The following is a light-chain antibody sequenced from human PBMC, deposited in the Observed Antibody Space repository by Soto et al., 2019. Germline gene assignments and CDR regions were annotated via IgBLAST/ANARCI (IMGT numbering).Light chain of an antibody. V-gene: IGKV1-5*01. CDR1: QSISYW. J-gene: IGKJ1*01. CDR3: QQCYMGWT. Sequence: DIQMTQAPSTLSASVGDRVTITCRASQSISYWLAWYQQKPGKAPKLLIYAASSLQGGVPSRFSGSGSGTDFTLTISSLQPEDFGTYYCQQCYMGWTFGQGTKVDIK. CDR2: AAS.